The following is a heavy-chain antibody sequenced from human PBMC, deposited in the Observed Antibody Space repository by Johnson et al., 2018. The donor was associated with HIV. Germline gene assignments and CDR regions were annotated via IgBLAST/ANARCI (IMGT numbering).Heavy chain of an antibody. J-gene: IGHJ3*02. CDR3: ARLPGYSSGWTLGAFDI. D-gene: IGHD6-19*01. CDR2: ITWDSGSI. CDR1: GFTFDDFA. V-gene: IGHV3-9*01. Sequence: VQLVESGGGLVQPGRSLRLSCAASGFTFDDFAMHWVRQAPGKGLEWVSGITWDSGSIGYADSVKGRFTISIDNAKNTLYLQMNSLRAEDTAVYYCARLPGYSSGWTLGAFDIWGQGTMVTVSS.